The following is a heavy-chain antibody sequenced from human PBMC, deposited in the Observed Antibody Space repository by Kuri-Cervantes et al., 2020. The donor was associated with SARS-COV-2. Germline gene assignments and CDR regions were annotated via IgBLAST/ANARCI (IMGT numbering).Heavy chain of an antibody. CDR1: GGSISSSSYY. CDR2: IYYSGST. V-gene: IGHV4-39*07. D-gene: IGHD5-18*01. Sequence: SETLSLTCTVSGGSISSSSYYWGWIRQPPGKGLEWIGSIYYSGSTNYNPSLKSRVTISVDKSKNQFSLKLSSVTAADTAVYYCAKDRNTAMAYFDYWGQGTLVTVSS. J-gene: IGHJ4*02. CDR3: AKDRNTAMAYFDY.